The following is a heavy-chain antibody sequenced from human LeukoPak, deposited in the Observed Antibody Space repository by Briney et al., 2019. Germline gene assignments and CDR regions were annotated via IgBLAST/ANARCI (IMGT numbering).Heavy chain of an antibody. J-gene: IGHJ3*02. CDR2: IYPGDSDT. D-gene: IGHD5-24*01. V-gene: IGHV5-51*01. CDR3: ASLRDGYNWGSGGAFDI. CDR1: GYSFTSYW. Sequence: GESLKISCKGSGYSFTSYWIGWVRQMPGKGLEWMGIIYPGDSDTRYSPSFQGQVTISADKSISTAYLQWSSLKASDTAMYYCASLRDGYNWGSGGAFDIWGQGTMVTVSS.